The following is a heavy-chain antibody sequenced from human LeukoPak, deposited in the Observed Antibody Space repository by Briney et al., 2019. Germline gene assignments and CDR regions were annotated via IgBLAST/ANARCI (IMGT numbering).Heavy chain of an antibody. J-gene: IGHJ5*02. CDR3: AKDGVLLWFGAGLNWFDP. D-gene: IGHD3-10*01. V-gene: IGHV3-23*01. CDR1: GFTFSSYA. Sequence: GGSLRLSCAASGFTFSSYAMSWVRQAPGKGLEWVSAISGSGGSTYYADSVKGRFTISRDNSKNTLYLQMNSLRAEDTAVYYCAKDGVLLWFGAGLNWFDPWGQGTLVTVSS. CDR2: ISGSGGST.